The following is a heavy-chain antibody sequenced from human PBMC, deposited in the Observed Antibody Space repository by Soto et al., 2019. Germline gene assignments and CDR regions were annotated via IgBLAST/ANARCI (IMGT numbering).Heavy chain of an antibody. CDR3: ARDTGLKVAVDLHLGVRTDY. D-gene: IGHD6-19*01. CDR1: GHTLTEFS. CDR2: FDPEGGEA. J-gene: IGHJ4*02. V-gene: IGHV1-24*01. Sequence: ASVKVSCKISGHTLTEFSIHWVRQAPGKGLEWMGGFDPEGGEAIYAQKWHGRVTVTEDTVTDTAYLELSGLKSDDTAVYYCARDTGLKVAVDLHLGVRTDYWGQGTLVTVSS.